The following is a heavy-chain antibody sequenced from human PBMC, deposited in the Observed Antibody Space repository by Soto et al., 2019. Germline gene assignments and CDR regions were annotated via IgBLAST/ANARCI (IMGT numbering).Heavy chain of an antibody. D-gene: IGHD4-4*01. Sequence: CSRLPAGKGLEWIGSIYHSGSTYYNPSLKSRVTISVDTSKNQFSLKLSSVTAADTAVYYCARVGLPTVDSNYYAMAVLGQGTMVT. CDR3: ARVGLPTVDSNYYAMAV. V-gene: IGHV4-38-2*02. CDR2: IYHSGST. J-gene: IGHJ6*02.